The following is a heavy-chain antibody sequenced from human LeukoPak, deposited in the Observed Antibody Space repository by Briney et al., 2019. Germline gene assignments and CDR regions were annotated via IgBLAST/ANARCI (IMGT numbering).Heavy chain of an antibody. V-gene: IGHV3-30*02. CDR2: IRYDGSNK. D-gene: IGHD5-18*01. CDR1: GFTFSSYG. J-gene: IGHJ4*02. CDR3: AKPEGYSYGSDY. Sequence: GGSLRLSCAASGFTFSSYGMHWVRQAPGKGLEWVAVIRYDGSNKFYADSVKGRFTISRDNSKNTLYLQMNSLRAEDTAVYYCAKPEGYSYGSDYWGQGTLVTVSS.